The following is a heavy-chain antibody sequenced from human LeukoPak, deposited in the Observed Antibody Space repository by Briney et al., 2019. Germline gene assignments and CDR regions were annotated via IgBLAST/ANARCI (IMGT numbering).Heavy chain of an antibody. V-gene: IGHV1-18*01. D-gene: IGHD6-19*01. J-gene: IGHJ4*02. CDR2: ISAYNGNT. CDR1: GYTFTSYG. CDR3: ARGLPLVGSGWYNY. Sequence: ASVKVSCKASGYTFTSYGISWVRQAPGLGLEWMGWISAYNGNTNYAQKLQGRVTMTTDTSTSTAYMELRSLRSDDTAVYYCARGLPLVGSGWYNYWGQGTLVTVSS.